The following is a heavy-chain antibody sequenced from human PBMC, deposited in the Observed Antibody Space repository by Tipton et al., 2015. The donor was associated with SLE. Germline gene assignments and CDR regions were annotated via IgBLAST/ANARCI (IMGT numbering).Heavy chain of an antibody. J-gene: IGHJ5*02. Sequence: LRLSCAVSGGSISSGGYSWSWIRQPPGKGLEWIGYIYYSGSTYYNPSLKSRVTISVDTSKNQFSLKLSSVTAADTAVYYCAREWGITIFGVSLIDPWGQGTLVTVSS. D-gene: IGHD3-3*01. CDR1: GGSISSGGYS. V-gene: IGHV4-30-4*08. CDR3: AREWGITIFGVSLIDP. CDR2: IYYSGST.